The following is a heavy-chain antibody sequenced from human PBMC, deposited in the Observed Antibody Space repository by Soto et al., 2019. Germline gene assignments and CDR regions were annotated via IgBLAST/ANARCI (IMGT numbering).Heavy chain of an antibody. CDR2: ISYDGSNK. V-gene: IGHV3-30*18. D-gene: IGHD6-13*01. Sequence: HPGGSLRLSCAASGFTFSSYGMHWVRQAPGKGLEWVAVISYDGSNKYYADSVKGRFTISRDNSKNTLYLQMNSLRAEDTAVYYCAKGKGGTGYSSSWAPHYYYYGMDVWGQGTTVTVSS. J-gene: IGHJ6*02. CDR1: GFTFSSYG. CDR3: AKGKGGTGYSSSWAPHYYYYGMDV.